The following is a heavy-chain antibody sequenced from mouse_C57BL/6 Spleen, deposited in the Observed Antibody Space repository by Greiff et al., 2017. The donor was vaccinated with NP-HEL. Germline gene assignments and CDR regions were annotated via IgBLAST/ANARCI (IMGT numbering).Heavy chain of an antibody. CDR2: INPNNGGT. CDR1: GYTFTDYY. D-gene: IGHD1-1*01. Sequence: EVQLQQSGPELVKPGASVKISCKASGYTFTDYYMNWVKQSHGKSLEWIGDINPNNGGTSYNQKFKGKATLTVDKSSSTAYMELRSLTSEDSAVYYCARRLVLRKDYYAMDYWGQGTSVTVSS. J-gene: IGHJ4*01. V-gene: IGHV1-26*01. CDR3: ARRLVLRKDYYAMDY.